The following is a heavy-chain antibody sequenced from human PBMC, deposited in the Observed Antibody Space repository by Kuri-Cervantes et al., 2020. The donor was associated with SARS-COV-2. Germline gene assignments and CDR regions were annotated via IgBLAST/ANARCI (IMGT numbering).Heavy chain of an antibody. Sequence: LSLTCAASGFTFSDYYMSWVRQAPGKGLEWVSAISGSGGSTYYADSVKGRFTISRDNSKNTLYLQMNSLRAEDTAVYYCAKEFSGSYWTGNFDYWGQGTLVTVSS. CDR3: AKEFSGSYWTGNFDY. CDR2: ISGSGGST. CDR1: GFTFSDYY. D-gene: IGHD1-26*01. V-gene: IGHV3-23*01. J-gene: IGHJ4*02.